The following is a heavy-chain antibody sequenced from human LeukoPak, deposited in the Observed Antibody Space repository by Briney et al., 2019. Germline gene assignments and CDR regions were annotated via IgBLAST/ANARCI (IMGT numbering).Heavy chain of an antibody. J-gene: IGHJ6*02. Sequence: GGSLRLSCAASGFTFSSYGMHWVRQAPGKGLEWVAFIRYDGSNKYYADSVKGRFTISRDNSKNTLYLQMNSLRAEDTAVYYCARTYSSSWYHGGYYYYGMDVWGQGTTVTVSS. CDR3: ARTYSSSWYHGGYYYYGMDV. CDR2: IRYDGSNK. D-gene: IGHD6-13*01. CDR1: GFTFSSYG. V-gene: IGHV3-30*02.